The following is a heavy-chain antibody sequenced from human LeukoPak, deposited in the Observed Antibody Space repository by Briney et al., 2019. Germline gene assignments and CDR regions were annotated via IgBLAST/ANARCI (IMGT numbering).Heavy chain of an antibody. CDR3: AKDGLYDSSGYYPTFLDY. CDR2: ISGSGGST. D-gene: IGHD3-22*01. J-gene: IGHJ4*02. Sequence: PGGSLRLSCAASGFTFSSYAMSWVRQAPGKGLEWVSAISGSGGSTYYADSVKGRFTISRDNSKNTLYLQMNSLRAEDTAVYYCAKDGLYDSSGYYPTFLDYWGQGTLVTVSS. V-gene: IGHV3-23*01. CDR1: GFTFSSYA.